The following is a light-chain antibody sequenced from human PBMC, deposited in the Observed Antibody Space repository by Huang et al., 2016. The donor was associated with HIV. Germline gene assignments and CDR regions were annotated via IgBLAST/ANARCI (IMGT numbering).Light chain of an antibody. CDR1: ESIRTW. Sequence: DIQMTQSPSTLSASVGDRVTLTCRASESIRTWLAWYQQKPGKAPKLLIYKASTLESGVPSRFGGSGSGTEFTLTISSLQPDDFATYYCQQYNRRWAFGQGTKVEIK. J-gene: IGKJ1*01. V-gene: IGKV1-5*03. CDR3: QQYNRRWA. CDR2: KAS.